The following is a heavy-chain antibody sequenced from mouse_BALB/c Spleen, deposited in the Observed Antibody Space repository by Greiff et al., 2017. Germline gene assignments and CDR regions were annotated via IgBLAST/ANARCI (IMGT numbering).Heavy chain of an antibody. CDR1: GFTFSNYT. Sequence: EVQRVESGGGLVQPGGSLKLSCAASGFTFSNYTMSWVRQTPEKRLEWVAYISNGGGSTYYPDTVKGRFTISRDNAKNTLYLQMSRLKSEDTAMYYCARHEYGTYAMDYWGQGTSVTVSS. CDR2: ISNGGGST. D-gene: IGHD2-10*02. J-gene: IGHJ4*01. V-gene: IGHV5-12-2*01. CDR3: ARHEYGTYAMDY.